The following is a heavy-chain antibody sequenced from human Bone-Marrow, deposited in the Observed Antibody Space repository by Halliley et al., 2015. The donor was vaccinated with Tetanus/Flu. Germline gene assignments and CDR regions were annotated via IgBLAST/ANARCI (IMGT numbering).Heavy chain of an antibody. J-gene: IGHJ6*02. V-gene: IGHV3-48*03. CDR3: AREGGYRKVDGMDV. Sequence: SLRLSCAASGFTFSRFEMTWVRQAPGKGLEWVSYISSSGRTRHYADSVKGRFTISRDNAKNSLDLQMSSLRVEDTGVYYCAREGGYRKVDGMDVWGQGTTVSVSS. CDR2: ISSSGRTR. CDR1: GFTFSRFE. D-gene: IGHD6-13*01.